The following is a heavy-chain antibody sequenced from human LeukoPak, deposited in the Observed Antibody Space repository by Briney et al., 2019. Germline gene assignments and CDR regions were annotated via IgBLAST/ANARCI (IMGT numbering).Heavy chain of an antibody. Sequence: GGSLRLSCAASGFIFSNYAMSWVRQAPGKGLEWVSVMGDSDASAFYVDSVKARFTISRDNSKKTLSLQMDSLRAEDTAIYYCAKHWSDEVIGFFDNWGQGTLVTVSS. D-gene: IGHD3-3*01. J-gene: IGHJ4*02. V-gene: IGHV3-23*01. CDR3: AKHWSDEVIGFFDN. CDR1: GFIFSNYA. CDR2: MGDSDASA.